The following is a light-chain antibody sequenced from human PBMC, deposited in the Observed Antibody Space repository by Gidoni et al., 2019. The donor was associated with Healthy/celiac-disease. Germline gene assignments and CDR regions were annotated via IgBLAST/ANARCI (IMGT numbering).Light chain of an antibody. Sequence: ESVLTQSPATLSLSPGERATLSCRASPRVSSYLAWYQQKPGQAPRLLIYAPSNVATGIPARFSGSGSGTDFTLTISSLEPEDFAVYYCQQRSNWPRMYTFGQGTKLEIK. CDR2: APS. CDR3: QQRSNWPRMYT. CDR1: PRVSSY. J-gene: IGKJ2*01. V-gene: IGKV3-11*01.